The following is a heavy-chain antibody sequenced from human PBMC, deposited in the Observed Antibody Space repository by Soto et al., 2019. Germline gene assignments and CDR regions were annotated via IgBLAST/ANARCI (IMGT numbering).Heavy chain of an antibody. CDR1: GFSLSTSGMS. J-gene: IGHJ5*02. CDR2: IDWADDK. Sequence: GSGPTLVNPTQTLTLTCTFSGFSLSTSGMSVSWIRQPPGKALEWLALIDWADDKYYSTSLKTRLTISKDTSKNEVILTMTNMDPVDTATYYCARTPGNYDLFDPWGPGTLVTVSS. D-gene: IGHD1-7*01. V-gene: IGHV2-70*01. CDR3: ARTPGNYDLFDP.